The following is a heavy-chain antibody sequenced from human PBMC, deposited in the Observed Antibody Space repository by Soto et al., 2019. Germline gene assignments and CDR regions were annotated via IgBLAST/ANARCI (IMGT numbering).Heavy chain of an antibody. CDR2: INPNSGGT. Sequence: ASVKVSCKASGYTFTGYYMHWVRQAPGQGLEWMGWINPNSGGTNYAQKFQGWVTMARDTSISTAYMELSRLRSDDTAVYYCARGSPLEDIVVVVAADYWGQGTLVTVSS. J-gene: IGHJ4*02. V-gene: IGHV1-2*04. CDR1: GYTFTGYY. D-gene: IGHD2-15*01. CDR3: ARGSPLEDIVVVVAADY.